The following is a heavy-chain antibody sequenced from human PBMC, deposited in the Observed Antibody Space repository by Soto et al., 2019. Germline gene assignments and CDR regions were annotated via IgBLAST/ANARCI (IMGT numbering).Heavy chain of an antibody. CDR1: GYTLTELS. V-gene: IGHV1-24*01. CDR3: ATVLGYCSSTSCTWFDP. J-gene: IGHJ5*02. D-gene: IGHD2-2*01. CDR2: FDPEDGET. Sequence: ASVKVSCKVSGYTLTELSMHWVRQAPGKGLEWMGGFDPEDGETIYAQKFQGRVTMTEDTSTDTAYMELSSLRSEDTAVYYCATVLGYCSSTSCTWFDPWGQGTLVTVSS.